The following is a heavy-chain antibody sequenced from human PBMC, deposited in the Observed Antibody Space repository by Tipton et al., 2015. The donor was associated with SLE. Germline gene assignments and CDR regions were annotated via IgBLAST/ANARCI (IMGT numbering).Heavy chain of an antibody. D-gene: IGHD2-15*01. J-gene: IGHJ4*02. V-gene: IGHV4-31*03. Sequence: TLSLTCTVSGGSISSGPHYWSWIRQHPRKGLEWIGYIYDSGSTYYNPSLRSRLTISLDTSKHEFSLELTSVTAADTAVYYCANSNGNLPDASFEHWGQGTLVTVSS. CDR2: IYDSGST. CDR3: ANSNGNLPDASFEH. CDR1: GGSISSGPHY.